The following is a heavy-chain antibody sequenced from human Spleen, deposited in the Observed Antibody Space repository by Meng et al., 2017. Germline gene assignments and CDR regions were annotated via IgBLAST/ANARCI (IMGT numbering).Heavy chain of an antibody. D-gene: IGHD3-16*01. CDR2: ISGSGGST. CDR3: ARSPIDKYDLSALPLDY. Sequence: SCKALGGIFSNYVIGWVRQAPGKGLEWVSAISGSGGSTYYADSVKGRFTISRDNSKNTLYLQMNSLRAEDTAVYYCARSPIDKYDLSALPLDYWGQGTLVTVSS. V-gene: IGHV3-23*01. CDR1: GGIFSNYV. J-gene: IGHJ4*02.